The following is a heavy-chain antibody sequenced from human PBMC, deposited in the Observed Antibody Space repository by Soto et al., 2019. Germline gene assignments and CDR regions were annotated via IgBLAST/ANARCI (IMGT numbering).Heavy chain of an antibody. D-gene: IGHD4-4*01. CDR3: ARGSDYRNAFDI. CDR1: CGSISSYY. Sequence: PSETLSLTSTVSCGSISSYYWSWIRQPPGKGLEWIGYIYYSGSTNYNPSLKSRVTIAVDTSKNQFSLKLSSVTAADTAVHYCARGSDYRNAFDIWGQGTMVTVSS. CDR2: IYYSGST. V-gene: IGHV4-59*01. J-gene: IGHJ3*02.